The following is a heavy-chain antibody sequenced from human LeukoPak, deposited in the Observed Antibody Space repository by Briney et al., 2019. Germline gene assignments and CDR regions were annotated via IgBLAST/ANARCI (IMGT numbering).Heavy chain of an antibody. D-gene: IGHD3-22*01. CDR3: ARDVRNYYDSSGYYLFDY. Sequence: SETLSLTCAVSGGSISSSNWWSWVRQPPGKGLERIGEIYHSGSTNYNSSLKSRVTISVDKSKNQFSLKLSSVTAADTAVYYCARDVRNYYDSSGYYLFDYWGQGTLVTVSS. CDR2: IYHSGST. J-gene: IGHJ4*02. V-gene: IGHV4-4*02. CDR1: GGSISSSNW.